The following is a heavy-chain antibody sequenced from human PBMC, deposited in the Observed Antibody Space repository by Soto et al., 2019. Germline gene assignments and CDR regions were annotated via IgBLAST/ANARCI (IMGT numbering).Heavy chain of an antibody. CDR3: ARGRKDYSSSWYVG. Sequence: SETLSLTCAVYGGSFSDYSWSWIRQPPGKGLAWIGEISHSGGSNYNPPLKSRVTISVDTSKNQFSLKLSSVTAADTAVYYCARGRKDYSSSWYVGWGQGTLVTVSS. D-gene: IGHD6-13*01. J-gene: IGHJ4*02. V-gene: IGHV4-34*01. CDR2: ISHSGGS. CDR1: GGSFSDYS.